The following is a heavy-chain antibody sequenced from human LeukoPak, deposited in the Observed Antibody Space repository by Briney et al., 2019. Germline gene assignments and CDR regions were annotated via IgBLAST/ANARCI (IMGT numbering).Heavy chain of an antibody. J-gene: IGHJ4*02. V-gene: IGHV4-4*07. Sequence: SETLSLTCTVSGDSISSYYWRWLRQPAGKGLEWLGRIYTSGSTNYNPSLKSRVTMSVDTSKTQFSLKLSSVAAADTAVYYCARVFGSGWTFNFDYWGQGTLVTVSS. CDR2: IYTSGST. CDR3: ARVFGSGWTFNFDY. D-gene: IGHD6-19*01. CDR1: GDSISSYY.